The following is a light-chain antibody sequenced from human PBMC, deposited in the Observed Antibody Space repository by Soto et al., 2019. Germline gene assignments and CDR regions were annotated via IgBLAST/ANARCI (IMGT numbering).Light chain of an antibody. CDR3: SSYTSATTYV. J-gene: IGLJ1*01. CDR1: SSDVGAYNY. V-gene: IGLV2-14*01. Sequence: QSVLTQPASVSGSTGQSITISCTGTSSDVGAYNYDSWYQQYPGEAPKVIIYDVSHRPAGVSNRFSGSKSGNTASLTISDLQTQDEADYYCSSYTSATTYVFGTGTKVTVL. CDR2: DVS.